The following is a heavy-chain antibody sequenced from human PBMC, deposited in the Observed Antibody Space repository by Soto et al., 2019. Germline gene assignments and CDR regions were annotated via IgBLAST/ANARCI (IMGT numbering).Heavy chain of an antibody. Sequence: SLTCSVSGGSISGSYWSWIRLSPGKGLEWLGYVYYTGSTNYSPSLRSRVSISVDTSKNEFSLRLSSVTAADTAVYFCARSVAVPGAHIDYWGQGTQVTVSS. CDR3: ARSVAVPGAHIDY. CDR2: VYYTGST. V-gene: IGHV4-59*01. D-gene: IGHD6-19*01. CDR1: GGSISGSY. J-gene: IGHJ4*02.